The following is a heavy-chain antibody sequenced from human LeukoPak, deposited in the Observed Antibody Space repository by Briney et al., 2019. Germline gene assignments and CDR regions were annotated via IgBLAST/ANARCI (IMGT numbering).Heavy chain of an antibody. V-gene: IGHV3-49*04. J-gene: IGHJ6*02. D-gene: IGHD4-17*01. Sequence: GGSLRLSCTASGFTFGDYAMNWVRQAPGKGLEWVGFIRSKTYGGTTEYAASVKGRFTISRDDSKSIAYLQMNSLKTEDTAVYYRTGTAYTVTYYYYYGMDVWGQGTTVTVSS. CDR1: GFTFGDYA. CDR3: TGTAYTVTYYYYYGMDV. CDR2: IRSKTYGGTT.